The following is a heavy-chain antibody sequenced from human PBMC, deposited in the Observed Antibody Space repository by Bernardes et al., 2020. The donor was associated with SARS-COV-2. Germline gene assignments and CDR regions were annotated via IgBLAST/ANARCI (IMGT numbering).Heavy chain of an antibody. J-gene: IGHJ6*02. Sequence: SKTLSLTCTVSSGSISNSNYYWGWIRQPPGKGLEWIGSIYSSGTTHKNPSLQSRVTKSVDPSKNQFSLRLTSVTAADTAVYYCVGSSCGRDCYIGGLRSWDYGMDVWGQGTTVTVSS. CDR1: SGSISNSNYY. V-gene: IGHV4-39*01. CDR2: IYSSGTT. CDR3: VGSSCGRDCYIGGLRSWDYGMDV. D-gene: IGHD2-21*02.